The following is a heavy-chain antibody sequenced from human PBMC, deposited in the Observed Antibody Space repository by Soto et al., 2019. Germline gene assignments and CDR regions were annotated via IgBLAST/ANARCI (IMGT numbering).Heavy chain of an antibody. D-gene: IGHD2-15*01. CDR1: GFTFSSYG. CDR2: ISYDGSNK. J-gene: IGHJ6*03. V-gene: IGHV3-30*18. Sequence: QVQLVESGGGVVQPGRSLRLSCAASGFTFSSYGMHWVRQAPGKGLEWVAVISYDGSNKYYADSVKGRFTISRENSKNTLYLQMNSLRAEDTAVYYCAKGKLGYCSGGSCSLSYYYYYMDVWGKGTTVTVSS. CDR3: AKGKLGYCSGGSCSLSYYYYYMDV.